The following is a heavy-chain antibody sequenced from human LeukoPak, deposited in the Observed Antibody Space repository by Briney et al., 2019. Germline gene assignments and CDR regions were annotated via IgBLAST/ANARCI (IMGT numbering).Heavy chain of an antibody. CDR3: AKDRAFGDYFES. J-gene: IGHJ5*01. D-gene: IGHD2-21*02. CDR1: GFTFSTFG. CDR2: IWYDGTNK. Sequence: GGSLRLSCAASGFTFSTFGMHWIRQAPGKGLEWVAFIWYDGTNKQYLDSVKARFTISRDNSNNMLYLQMNSLRPEDTGVYYCAKDRAFGDYFESWGQGTLVTVSS. V-gene: IGHV3-30*02.